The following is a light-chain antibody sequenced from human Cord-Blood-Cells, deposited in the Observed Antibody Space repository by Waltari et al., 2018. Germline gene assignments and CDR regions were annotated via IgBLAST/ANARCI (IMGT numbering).Light chain of an antibody. Sequence: SYELTQPPSVSVSPGQTASITCPGDKFGEKYACWYQQKPGQPPVLVIYQDSTRPSGIPERFSGSNSGNTATLTISGTQAMDEADYYCQAWDSSTYVFGTGTKVTVL. J-gene: IGLJ1*01. CDR1: KFGEKY. CDR2: QDS. V-gene: IGLV3-1*01. CDR3: QAWDSSTYV.